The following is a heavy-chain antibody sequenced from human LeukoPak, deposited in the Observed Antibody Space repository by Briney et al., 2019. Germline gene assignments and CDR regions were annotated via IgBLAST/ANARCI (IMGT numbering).Heavy chain of an antibody. J-gene: IGHJ4*02. CDR1: GGTFSSYA. Sequence: SVKVSCKASGGTFSSYAISWVRQSPGQGLEWMGRIIPIFGIANYAQKFQGRVTITADKSTSTAYMELSSLRSEDTAVYYCARGTNAAGYFDYWGQGTLVTVSS. V-gene: IGHV1-69*04. CDR3: ARGTNAAGYFDY. D-gene: IGHD1-1*01. CDR2: IIPIFGIA.